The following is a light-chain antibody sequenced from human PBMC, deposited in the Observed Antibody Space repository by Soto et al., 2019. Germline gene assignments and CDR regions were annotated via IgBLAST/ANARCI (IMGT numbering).Light chain of an antibody. CDR1: DSNIGANLV. J-gene: IGLJ3*02. Sequence: QPVLTQPPSVSGAPGQRVTITCSGSDSNIGANLVVYWYRQLPGTAPKVLIYGTSNRPSGVPDRFSGFKSGTSASLVITGLQAEDEGDYYCQSYDASLSGGVFGGGTQLTVL. CDR3: QSYDASLSGGV. V-gene: IGLV1-40*01. CDR2: GTS.